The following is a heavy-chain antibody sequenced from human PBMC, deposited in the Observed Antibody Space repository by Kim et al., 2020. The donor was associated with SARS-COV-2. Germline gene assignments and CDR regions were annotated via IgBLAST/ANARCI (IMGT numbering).Heavy chain of an antibody. V-gene: IGHV1-69*06. Sequence: SVKVSCKASGGTFSSYAISWVRQAPGQGLEWMGGIIPIFGTANYAQKFQGRVTITADKSTSTAYMELSSLRSEDTAVYYCARLKVVPAAMPGDYYYYGMDVWGQGTTVTVSS. CDR1: GGTFSSYA. D-gene: IGHD2-2*01. J-gene: IGHJ6*02. CDR2: IIPIFGTA. CDR3: ARLKVVPAAMPGDYYYYGMDV.